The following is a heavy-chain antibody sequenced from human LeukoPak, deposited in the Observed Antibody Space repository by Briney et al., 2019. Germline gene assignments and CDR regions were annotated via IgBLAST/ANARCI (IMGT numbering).Heavy chain of an antibody. CDR1: GFSLSTSGMC. D-gene: IGHD6-13*01. V-gene: IGHV2-70*11. Sequence: SGPALVKPTQTLTLTCSFSGFSLSTSGMCVSWIRQPPGKALEWLARIDWDDDKYYSTSLKARLTISKDTSKNQVVLTMTNMDPVDTATYYCARTHPYSSIWYPWFDPWGQGTLVTVSS. CDR2: IDWDDDK. J-gene: IGHJ5*02. CDR3: ARTHPYSSIWYPWFDP.